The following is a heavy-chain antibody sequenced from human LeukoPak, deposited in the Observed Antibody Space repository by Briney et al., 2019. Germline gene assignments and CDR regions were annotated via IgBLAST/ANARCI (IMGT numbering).Heavy chain of an antibody. CDR3: AKDFADIELISSDTGYMDV. CDR1: GFTFSRFG. J-gene: IGHJ6*03. Sequence: GGSLRLSCAASGFTFSRFGMHWVRQAPGKGLEWVAVISFDGSNKYYADPVKGRFTISRDNSKNKVYLQMNSLRGADTAVYYCAKDFADIELISSDTGYMDVWGKGTTVTVSS. CDR2: ISFDGSNK. D-gene: IGHD2-15*01. V-gene: IGHV3-30*18.